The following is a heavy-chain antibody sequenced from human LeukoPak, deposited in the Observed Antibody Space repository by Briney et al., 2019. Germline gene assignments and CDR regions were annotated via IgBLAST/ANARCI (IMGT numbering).Heavy chain of an antibody. CDR1: GFTFSTYS. CDR3: ARSNLNDY. D-gene: IGHD2/OR15-2a*01. Sequence: GGSLRLSCAASGFTFSTYSMNWVRQAPGKGLEWVSAITSSSSNIYYADSVKGRFTISRDNAKNSLYLQMNSLRAEDTAVYYCARSNLNDYWGQGTLVTVSS. CDR2: ITSSSSNI. V-gene: IGHV3-21*01. J-gene: IGHJ4*02.